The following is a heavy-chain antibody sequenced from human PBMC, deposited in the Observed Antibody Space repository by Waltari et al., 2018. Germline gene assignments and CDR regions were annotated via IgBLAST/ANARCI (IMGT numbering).Heavy chain of an antibody. D-gene: IGHD6-19*01. CDR3: ARAKSVAGTWWFDP. V-gene: IGHV4-4*07. CDR1: GGSISSSC. Sequence: QVQLLASGPGLVEQSETLALTCTVPGGSISSSCWGWIGQPAGKGLEWIGRIYTSGSTNYNPSLKSRVTMSVDTSKNQFSLKLSSVTAADTAVYYCARAKSVAGTWWFDPWGQGTLVTVSS. J-gene: IGHJ5*02. CDR2: IYTSGST.